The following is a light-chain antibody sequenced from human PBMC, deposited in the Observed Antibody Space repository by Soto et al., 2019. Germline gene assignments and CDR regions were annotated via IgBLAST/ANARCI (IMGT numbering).Light chain of an antibody. V-gene: IGLV2-14*03. Sequence: QSVLTQPASVSGSPGQSITISCTGTSSDIGAYGYVSWYQHFPGKAPKLIIYDVINRPSGVPHRFSGSKSGNTASLTISGLQAEDEADYYCSSYTRTRTVVFGGGTQLTVL. J-gene: IGLJ2*01. CDR1: SSDIGAYGY. CDR3: SSYTRTRTVV. CDR2: DVI.